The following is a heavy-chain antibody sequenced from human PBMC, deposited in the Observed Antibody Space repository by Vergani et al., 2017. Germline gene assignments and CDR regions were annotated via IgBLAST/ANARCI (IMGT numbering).Heavy chain of an antibody. CDR3: ARGRVGSSWYCAAYYMDV. V-gene: IGHV1-8*01. J-gene: IGHJ6*03. CDR2: MNPNSGNT. CDR1: GYTFSSYD. Sequence: QVQLVQSGAEVKKPGASVKVSCKASGYTFSSYDINWVRQATGQGLEWMGWMNPNSGNTGYAQKFQGRVTMTRNTSIRTAYMELSSLRSEDTAVYYCARGRVGSSWYCAAYYMDVWGKGTTVTVSS. D-gene: IGHD6-13*01.